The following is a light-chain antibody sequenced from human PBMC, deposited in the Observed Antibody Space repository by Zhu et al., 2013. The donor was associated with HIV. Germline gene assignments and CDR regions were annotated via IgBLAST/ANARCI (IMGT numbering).Light chain of an antibody. CDR1: QSVLYSSNNKNY. Sequence: DIVMTQSPDSLAVSLGERATINCKSSQSVLYSSNNKNYLAWYQQNPGQPPKLLIYWASTRESGVPDRFSGRGSGTDFTLTISSLQAEDVAVYYCQQYYSTPRTFAKGPRWKSN. CDR3: QQYYSTPRT. J-gene: IGKJ1*01. CDR2: WAS. V-gene: IGKV4-1*01.